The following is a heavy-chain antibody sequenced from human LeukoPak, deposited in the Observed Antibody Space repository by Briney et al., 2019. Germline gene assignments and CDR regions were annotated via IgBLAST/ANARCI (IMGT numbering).Heavy chain of an antibody. D-gene: IGHD6-13*01. CDR3: ASKAAAGTARWFDP. CDR1: GGSFSGYY. CDR2: IHHSGST. J-gene: IGHJ5*02. Sequence: SETLSLTCGVYGGSFSGYYWSWIRRPPGKGLEWSGEIHHSGSTNYNPSLKSRVTISVDTSKNQFSLKLSSVTAADTAVYYCASKAAAGTARWFDPWGQGTLVTVSS. V-gene: IGHV4-34*01.